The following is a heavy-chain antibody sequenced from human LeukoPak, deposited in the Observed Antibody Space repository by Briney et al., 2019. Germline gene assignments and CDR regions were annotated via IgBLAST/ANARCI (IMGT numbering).Heavy chain of an antibody. Sequence: ASVKVSRKASGYTFTSYGISWVRQAPGQGLEWMGWISAYNGNTNYAQKLQGRVTMTTDTSTSTAYMELRSLRSDDTAVYYCARDMSSSGWYTSVSNIYYFDYWGQGTLVTVSS. J-gene: IGHJ4*02. D-gene: IGHD6-19*01. CDR1: GYTFTSYG. V-gene: IGHV1-18*04. CDR2: ISAYNGNT. CDR3: ARDMSSSGWYTSVSNIYYFDY.